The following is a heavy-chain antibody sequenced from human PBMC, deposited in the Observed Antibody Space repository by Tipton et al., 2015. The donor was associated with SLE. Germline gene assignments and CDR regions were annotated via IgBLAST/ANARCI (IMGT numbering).Heavy chain of an antibody. CDR3: ARGPASRGNGSSHNWFGP. D-gene: IGHD6-13*01. V-gene: IGHV4-4*09. CDR2: IYTSGST. CDR1: GGSFSGYY. Sequence: TLSLTCAVYGGSFSGYYWSWIRQPPGKGLEWIGYIYTSGSTNYNPSLKSRVTISVDTSKNQFSLKLSSVTDADTAVYYCARGPASRGNGSSHNWFGPWGEGTLLAVSS. J-gene: IGHJ5*02.